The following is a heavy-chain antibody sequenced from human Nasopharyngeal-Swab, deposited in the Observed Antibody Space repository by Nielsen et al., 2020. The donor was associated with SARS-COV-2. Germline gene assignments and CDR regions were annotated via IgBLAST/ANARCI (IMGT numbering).Heavy chain of an antibody. CDR3: ARHSYSSSLAPFDY. Sequence: GGSLRLSCKGSGYNFAIYWIGWVRQMPGKGLEWMGIIYPGDSDTRYSPSFQGHVTISTDESISTVYLQWNSLEASDTAMYYCARHSYSSSLAPFDYWGQGTLVTVSS. J-gene: IGHJ4*02. D-gene: IGHD6-6*01. CDR2: IYPGDSDT. V-gene: IGHV5-51*01. CDR1: GYNFAIYW.